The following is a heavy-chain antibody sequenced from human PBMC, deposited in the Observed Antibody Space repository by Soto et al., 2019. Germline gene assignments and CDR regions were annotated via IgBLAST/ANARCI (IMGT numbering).Heavy chain of an antibody. V-gene: IGHV4-39*01. CDR3: ASPKIAFYNWFDP. Sequence: QLQLQESGPGLVKPSETLSLTCTVSGGSMSSSSYYWGWIRQPPGKGLEWIGSIYYSGTTYYNPCLKSRVTISVDTSKNQFSLNLSSVTAADTAVYYCASPKIAFYNWFDPWGQGTLVTVSS. D-gene: IGHD3-3*02. J-gene: IGHJ5*02. CDR2: IYYSGTT. CDR1: GGSMSSSSYY.